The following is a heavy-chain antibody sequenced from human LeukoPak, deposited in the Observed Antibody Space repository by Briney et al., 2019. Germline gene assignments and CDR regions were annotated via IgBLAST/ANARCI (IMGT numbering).Heavy chain of an antibody. CDR1: GGSISNYY. V-gene: IGHV4-59*01. J-gene: IGHJ5*02. Sequence: SETLSLTCTVSGGSISNYYWSWVRQPPGKGLEWIGYIYYSGSTNYNPSLKSRVTISVDTSKNQFSLKLSSVTAADTAVYYCARGPLRWRFDPWGQGTLVTVSS. D-gene: IGHD4-23*01. CDR3: ARGPLRWRFDP. CDR2: IYYSGST.